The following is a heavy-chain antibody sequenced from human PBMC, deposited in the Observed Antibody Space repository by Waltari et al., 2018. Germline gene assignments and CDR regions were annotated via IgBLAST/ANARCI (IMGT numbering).Heavy chain of an antibody. Sequence: QVQLQESGPRLVKPSQTLSLTCAVSGVSISRGTYYWSWIRPAAGRGLEWIGRIYSSGTTKYNPSLKSRVSISIDRSKNQFFVRLTSATAADSAIYYCVRDWGGDDSGSVWGRGAPVTVSS. CDR2: IYSSGTT. J-gene: IGHJ4*02. D-gene: IGHD3-10*01. CDR1: GVSISRGTYY. V-gene: IGHV4-61*02. CDR3: VRDWGGDDSGSV.